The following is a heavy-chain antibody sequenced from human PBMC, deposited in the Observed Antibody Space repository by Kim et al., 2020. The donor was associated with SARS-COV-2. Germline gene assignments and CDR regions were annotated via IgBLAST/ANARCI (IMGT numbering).Heavy chain of an antibody. CDR3: AREGSSSWYRIFDY. Sequence: SETLSLTCTVSGGSISSYYWSWIRQPPGKGLEWIGYIYYSGSTNYNPSLKSRVTISVDTSKNQFSLKLSSVTAADTAVYYCAREGSSSWYRIFDYWGQGTLVTVSS. V-gene: IGHV4-59*13. CDR1: GGSISSYY. J-gene: IGHJ4*02. D-gene: IGHD6-13*01. CDR2: IYYSGST.